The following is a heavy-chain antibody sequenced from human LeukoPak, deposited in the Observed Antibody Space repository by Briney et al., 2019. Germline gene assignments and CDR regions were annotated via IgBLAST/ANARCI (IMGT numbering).Heavy chain of an antibody. D-gene: IGHD6-13*01. CDR2: INPNSGGT. J-gene: IGHJ5*02. CDR1: GYTFTGYY. V-gene: IGHV1-2*02. CDR3: ARELSAAAKYNWFDP. Sequence: ASVKVSCKASGYTFTGYYMHWVRQAPGQGLEWMGWINPNSGGTNYAQKFQGRVTMTRDTSISTAYMELSRPRSDDTAVYYCARELSAAAKYNWFDPWGQGTLVTVSS.